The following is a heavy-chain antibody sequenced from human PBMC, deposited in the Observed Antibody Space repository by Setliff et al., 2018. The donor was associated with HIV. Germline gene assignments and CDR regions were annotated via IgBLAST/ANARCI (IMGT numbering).Heavy chain of an antibody. Sequence: PSETLSLTCTVSGGSVRRNYWGWIRQPPGRGLEWIGYISYNGGTNYNPSLKSRVAISLDTSKNQFSLKMRSVTAADTAIYYCARDTFSLDYWGQGALVTVSS. CDR2: ISYNGGT. J-gene: IGHJ4*02. V-gene: IGHV4-59*02. CDR1: GGSVRRNY. D-gene: IGHD3-3*02. CDR3: ARDTFSLDY.